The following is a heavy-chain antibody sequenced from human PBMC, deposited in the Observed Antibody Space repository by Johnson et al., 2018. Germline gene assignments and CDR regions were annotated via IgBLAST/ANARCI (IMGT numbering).Heavy chain of an antibody. Sequence: QVQLVESGGGLVKPGGSLRLSCAASGFTFSDYYMNWIRQAPGKGLEWVSYISSSGSSTYYADPVKGRVPISRDNTKNSLSLQMNSLRAEDTALYYCARETRRTFDAWGQGTMVTVSS. CDR2: ISSSGSST. J-gene: IGHJ3*01. V-gene: IGHV3-11*01. CDR3: ARETRRTFDA. CDR1: GFTFSDYY.